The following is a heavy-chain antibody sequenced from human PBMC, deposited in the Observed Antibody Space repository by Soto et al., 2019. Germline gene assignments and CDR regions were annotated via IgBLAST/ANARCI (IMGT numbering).Heavy chain of an antibody. J-gene: IGHJ6*02. CDR1: AGSFSHYY. V-gene: IGHV4-34*01. CDR2: IKHSGSS. Sequence: SETLSLTCAVYAGSFSHYYWNWIRQSPGKGLEWIGKIKHSGSSNYNPSLRSRVSISVDMSKNQFSLRLTSVTAADTAVYYCARLAPGSVWDYYYGMDVWGQGTTVTVSS. D-gene: IGHD1-26*01. CDR3: ARLAPGSVWDYYYGMDV.